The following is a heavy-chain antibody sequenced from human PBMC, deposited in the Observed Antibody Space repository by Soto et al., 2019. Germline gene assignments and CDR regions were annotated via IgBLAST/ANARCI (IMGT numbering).Heavy chain of an antibody. D-gene: IGHD2-15*01. CDR3: ASALYCSGGSCSFDP. J-gene: IGHJ5*02. CDR2: IYYTGST. Sequence: SETLSLTCTVSGGSVSSGNYYRSWIRQKPGKGLEWIGFIYYTGSTSYNPSLKSRVTISMDTSKNQFSLKLTSVTAADTAVYYCASALYCSGGSCSFDPWGQGTLVTVSS. V-gene: IGHV4-61*01. CDR1: GGSVSSGNYY.